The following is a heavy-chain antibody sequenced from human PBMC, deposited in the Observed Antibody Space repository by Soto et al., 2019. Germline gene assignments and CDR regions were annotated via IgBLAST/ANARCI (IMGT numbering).Heavy chain of an antibody. CDR3: ARHLTLFDP. Sequence: SETLSLTCTVSGGSISSSSYYWGWIRQPPGKGLEWIGSIYYSGSTYYNPSLKSRVTISVDTSKNQFSLKLSSVTAADTAVYYCARHLTLFDPWGQGTLVTVSS. J-gene: IGHJ5*02. V-gene: IGHV4-39*01. CDR2: IYYSGST. CDR1: GGSISSSSYY.